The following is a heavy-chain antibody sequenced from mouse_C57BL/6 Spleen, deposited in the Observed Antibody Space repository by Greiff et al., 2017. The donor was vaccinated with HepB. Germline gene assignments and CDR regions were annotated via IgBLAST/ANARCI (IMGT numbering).Heavy chain of an antibody. J-gene: IGHJ2*01. D-gene: IGHD2-12*01. CDR1: GFTFTDYY. CDR3: ARSYSPFDY. V-gene: IGHV7-3*01. CDR2: IRNKANGYTT. Sequence: EVQLQESGGGLVQPGGSLSLSCAASGFTFTDYYMSWVRQPPGKALEWLGFIRNKANGYTTEYSASVKGRFTISRDNSQIILYLQMNALRAEDSATYYGARSYSPFDYWGQGTTLTVSS.